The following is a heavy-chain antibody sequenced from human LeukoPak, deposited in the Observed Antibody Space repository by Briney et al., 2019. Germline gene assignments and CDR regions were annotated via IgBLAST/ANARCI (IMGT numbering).Heavy chain of an antibody. J-gene: IGHJ4*02. CDR3: STHKIYYGADV. Sequence: SQSVSPTCPVSSGSISSSCYYWGWIRQPPGKGREWIWSIYYSGSTYYNASLKSRVIISVDTSNNQISLKLSSVPAADTAVYYCSTHKIYYGADVWGQGTLVTVSS. CDR1: SGSISSSCYY. V-gene: IGHV4-39*01. D-gene: IGHD3-10*01. CDR2: IYYSGST.